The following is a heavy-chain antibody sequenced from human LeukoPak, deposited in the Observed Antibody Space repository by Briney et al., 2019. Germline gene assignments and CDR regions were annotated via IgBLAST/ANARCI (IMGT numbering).Heavy chain of an antibody. CDR1: GYPFDNFG. V-gene: IGHV1-18*01. CDR2: VSAYNGNT. CDR3: ARDRLGGDLTGESLY. Sequence: ASVTVSCKASGYPFDNFGLTWVGQAPGQGREWMGWVSAYNGNTLYAHKFRRRLTMTTDTSPTTAYLELRSLKSDDTAVYYCARDRLGGDLTGESLYWGQGTLVTVSS. J-gene: IGHJ4*02. D-gene: IGHD4-17*01.